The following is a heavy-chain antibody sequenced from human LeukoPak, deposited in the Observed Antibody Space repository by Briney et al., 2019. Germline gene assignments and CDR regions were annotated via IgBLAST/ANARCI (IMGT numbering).Heavy chain of an antibody. CDR1: GYTFTSYG. V-gene: IGHV1-18*01. J-gene: IGHJ4*02. Sequence: ASVKVSSKASGYTFTSYGISWVRQAPGQGLEWMGWISAYNGNTNYAQKLQGRVTMTTDTSTSTAYMELRSLRSDDTAVYYCARVADPYSGSYFDYWGQGTLVTVSS. CDR3: ARVADPYSGSYFDY. D-gene: IGHD1-26*01. CDR2: ISAYNGNT.